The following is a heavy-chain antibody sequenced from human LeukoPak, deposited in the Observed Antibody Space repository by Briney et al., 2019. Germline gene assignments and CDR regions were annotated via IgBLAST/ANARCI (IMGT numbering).Heavy chain of an antibody. CDR3: ARGSGDKRAYDI. Sequence: PGGSLRLSCAASGFMFSSHWMHWVRQAPGKGLVWVSRLNSDGSSTHYADSVEGRFTISRDNARNTLYLQMNSLRAEDTAVYHCARGSGDKRAYDIWGQGTMVTVSS. CDR2: LNSDGSST. V-gene: IGHV3-74*01. D-gene: IGHD3-10*01. J-gene: IGHJ3*02. CDR1: GFMFSSHW.